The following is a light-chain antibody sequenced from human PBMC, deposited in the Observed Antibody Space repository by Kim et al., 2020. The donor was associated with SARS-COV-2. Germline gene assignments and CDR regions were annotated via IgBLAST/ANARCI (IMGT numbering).Light chain of an antibody. CDR2: GAY. V-gene: IGKV3-20*01. J-gene: IGKJ2*01. CDR1: HSVTNDC. Sequence: ENVLTQSPGTLSLSPGEGATLAFRASHSVTNDCLAWLQQKPGQPPRLLIYGAYNRATGIPDRFSGSGSGTDFTLTISRLEPEDFALYYCQQYGNSPVTFGQGTKLEI. CDR3: QQYGNSPVT.